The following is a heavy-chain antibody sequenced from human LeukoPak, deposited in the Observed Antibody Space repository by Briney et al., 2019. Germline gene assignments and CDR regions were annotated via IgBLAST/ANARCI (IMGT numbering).Heavy chain of an antibody. V-gene: IGHV1-69*04. CDR3: ARLGVDCSSTSCFPVP. CDR2: IIPIFGIA. J-gene: IGHJ5*02. Sequence: SVKVSCKASGGTFSSYAISWVRQAPGQGLERMGRIIPIFGIANYAQKFQGRVTITADKSTSTAYMELSSLRSEDTAVYYCARLGVDCSSTSCFPVPWGQGTLVTVSS. CDR1: GGTFSSYA. D-gene: IGHD2-2*01.